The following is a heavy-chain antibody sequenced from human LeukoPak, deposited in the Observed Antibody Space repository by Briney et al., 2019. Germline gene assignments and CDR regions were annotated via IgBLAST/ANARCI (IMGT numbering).Heavy chain of an antibody. CDR1: GYTFTSYD. D-gene: IGHD3-9*01. CDR3: ARGAAGYDILTGYDYYYYMDV. Sequence: ASVKVSCKASGYTFTSYDINWVRQATGQGLEWMGWMNPNSGNTGYAQKFQGRVTMTRNTSISTAYMELSSLRSEDTDVYYCARGAAGYDILTGYDYYYYMDVWGKGTTVTVSS. CDR2: MNPNSGNT. J-gene: IGHJ6*03. V-gene: IGHV1-8*01.